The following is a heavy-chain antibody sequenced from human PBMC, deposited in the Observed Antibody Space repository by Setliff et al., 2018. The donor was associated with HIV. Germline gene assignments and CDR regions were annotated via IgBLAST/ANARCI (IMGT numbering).Heavy chain of an antibody. CDR1: GFTFRAYT. Sequence: PGGSLRLSCIGSGFTFRAYTINWVRQAPGKGLEWVASIASNPNYIYYGQSVRGRFTIYRDNTENSVYLQMSNLRVDDAAIYYCARDSTRGSRREIFDVWGQGTLVTVSS. D-gene: IGHD2-15*01. CDR3: ARDSTRGSRREIFDV. V-gene: IGHV3-21*06. CDR2: IASNPNYI. J-gene: IGHJ3*01.